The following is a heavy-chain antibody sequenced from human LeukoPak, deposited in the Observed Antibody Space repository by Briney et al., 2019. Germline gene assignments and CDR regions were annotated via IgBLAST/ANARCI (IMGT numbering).Heavy chain of an antibody. Sequence: SVNVSCKASGFTFTSSAMQWVRQARGQRLEWIGWIVVGSGNTNYAQKFQERVTITRDMSTSTAYMELSSLRSEDTAVYYCAAVLLWFGELLNGFDPWGQGTLVTVPS. J-gene: IGHJ5*02. D-gene: IGHD3-10*01. CDR2: IVVGSGNT. CDR1: GFTFTSSA. CDR3: AAVLLWFGELLNGFDP. V-gene: IGHV1-58*02.